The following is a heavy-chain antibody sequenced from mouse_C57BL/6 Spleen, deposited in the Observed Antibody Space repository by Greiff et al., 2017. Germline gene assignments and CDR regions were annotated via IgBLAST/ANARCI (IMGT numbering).Heavy chain of an antibody. J-gene: IGHJ3*01. Sequence: VQLQQSGPELVKPGASVKISCKASGYAFSSSWLNWVKQRPGKGLEWIGRIYPGDGDTNYNGKFKGKATLTADKSSSPAYMQLSSLTSEDSAVYFCAREGGNYLRFAYWGQGTLVTVSA. CDR1: GYAFSSSW. D-gene: IGHD2-1*01. V-gene: IGHV1-82*01. CDR2: IYPGDGDT. CDR3: AREGGNYLRFAY.